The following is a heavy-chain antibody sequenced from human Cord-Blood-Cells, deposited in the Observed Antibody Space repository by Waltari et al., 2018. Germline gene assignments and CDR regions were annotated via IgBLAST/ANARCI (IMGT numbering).Heavy chain of an antibody. CDR2: IYHSGST. CDR3: ASVPHGYWGAFDI. Sequence: QVQLQESGPGLVKPSETLSLTCAVPGYSISSGYYSGWIRQPPGKGLEWIGSIYHSGSTYYNPSLKSRVTISVDTSKNQFSLKLSSVTAADTAVYYCASVPHGYWGAFDIWGQGTMVTVSS. J-gene: IGHJ3*02. V-gene: IGHV4-38-2*01. D-gene: IGHD2-2*03. CDR1: GYSISSGYY.